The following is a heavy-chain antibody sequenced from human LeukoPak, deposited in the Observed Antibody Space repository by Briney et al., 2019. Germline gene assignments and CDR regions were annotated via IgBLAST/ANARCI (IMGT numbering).Heavy chain of an antibody. CDR2: IKSKTDGGTT. D-gene: IGHD2-2*01. Sequence: PGGSLRLSCAASGFTFSNALMSWVRQAPGKGLEWVGRIKSKTDGGTTDYAAPVKGRFTISRDDSKNTLYLQINSLKTEDTAVYYCTTLSQGYCSSTSCYGWGQGTLVTVSS. CDR3: TTLSQGYCSSTSCYG. J-gene: IGHJ4*02. V-gene: IGHV3-15*01. CDR1: GFTFSNAL.